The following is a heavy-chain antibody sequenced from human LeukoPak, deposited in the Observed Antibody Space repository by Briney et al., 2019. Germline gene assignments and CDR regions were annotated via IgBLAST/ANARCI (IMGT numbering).Heavy chain of an antibody. CDR3: AKDPRGLTVYYFDY. V-gene: IGHV3-9*01. D-gene: IGHD4-17*01. CDR1: GVTFDDYD. J-gene: IGHJ4*02. CDR2: ISWNSGSK. Sequence: PGRSLRLSCAVSGVTFDDYDMHWVRHAPGKGLEWVSGISWNSGSKVYADSVKGRFTISRDNAKNSLYLQMSSLRAEDTALYYCAKDPRGLTVYYFDYWGQGTLVTVSS.